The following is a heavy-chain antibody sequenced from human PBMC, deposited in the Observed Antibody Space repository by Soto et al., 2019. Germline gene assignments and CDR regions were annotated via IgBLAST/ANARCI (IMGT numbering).Heavy chain of an antibody. CDR1: GGSISGYY. CDR2: IYSDGTT. D-gene: IGHD2-2*01. J-gene: IGHJ6*02. CDR3: SRVGCSNSKCYTRGMDV. V-gene: IGHV4-4*07. Sequence: SETLSLTCTVSGGSISGYYWSWVRQPAGKGLEWVGRIYSDGTTNYSPSLKSRVTMSLDTSKDQFSLHLNSVTAADTAVNYCSRVGCSNSKCYTRGMDVWGQGTTVTVSS.